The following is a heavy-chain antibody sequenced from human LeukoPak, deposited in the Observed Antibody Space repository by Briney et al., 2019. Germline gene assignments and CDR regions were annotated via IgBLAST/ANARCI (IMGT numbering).Heavy chain of an antibody. J-gene: IGHJ1*01. CDR2: ISASADRT. V-gene: IGHV3-23*01. Sequence: GGSLGPSCAASGFTFSSYAMSWVRQAPGKGLEWVSAISASADRTFDADSVKGRFVISRDNSKNTLYLQMNSLRAEDTALYYCAKKVVVGATSPYSDFQDWGQGTLVTVSS. CDR1: GFTFSSYA. D-gene: IGHD1-26*01. CDR3: AKKVVVGATSPYSDFQD.